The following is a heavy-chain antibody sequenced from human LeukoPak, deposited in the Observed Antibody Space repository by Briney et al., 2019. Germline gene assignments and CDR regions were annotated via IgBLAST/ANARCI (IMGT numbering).Heavy chain of an antibody. D-gene: IGHD5-18*01. V-gene: IGHV3-48*03. CDR1: GFTSSSYE. CDR3: AGEHSYGTRPYYLYGMEV. J-gene: IGHJ6*02. CDR2: ISSSGSTI. Sequence: PGGSLRLSCAASGFTSSSYEMNWVRQAPGKGLEWVSYISSSGSTIYYADSVQARFTISRDNAKNSLYLQMNSLRAEDTAVYYCAGEHSYGTRPYYLYGMEVWGQGTTVTVSS.